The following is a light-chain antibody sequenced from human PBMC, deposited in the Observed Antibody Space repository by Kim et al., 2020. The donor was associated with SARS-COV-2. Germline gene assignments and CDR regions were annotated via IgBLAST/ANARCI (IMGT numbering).Light chain of an antibody. Sequence: DTQMTQSPSSLSASVGDRVTITCQASQDIRNNLNWYQWKPGKAPKLLIYDASNLETGVPSRFSGSGSGTDFALSISSLQAEDFATYYCQQYDDLPLTFGGGSRVEI. J-gene: IGKJ4*01. V-gene: IGKV1-33*01. CDR3: QQYDDLPLT. CDR1: QDIRNN. CDR2: DAS.